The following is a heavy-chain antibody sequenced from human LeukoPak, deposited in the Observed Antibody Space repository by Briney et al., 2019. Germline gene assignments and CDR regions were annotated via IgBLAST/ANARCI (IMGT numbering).Heavy chain of an antibody. J-gene: IGHJ4*02. CDR1: GGSISNYF. Sequence: SETLSLTCTVSGGSISNYFWSWVRQPAGKGLEWIGRIYSTGRSDYNPSLKSRITMSVDTSKNQFSLKLRSVTAADTAVYYCARVRSVPRYDSSGYQLGYFDYWGQGTLVTVSP. CDR2: IYSTGRS. D-gene: IGHD3-22*01. V-gene: IGHV4-4*07. CDR3: ARVRSVPRYDSSGYQLGYFDY.